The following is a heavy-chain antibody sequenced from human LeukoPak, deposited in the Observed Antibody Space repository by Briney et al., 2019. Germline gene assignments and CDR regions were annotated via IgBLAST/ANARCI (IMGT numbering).Heavy chain of an antibody. CDR1: GYTFTSYD. Sequence: ASVKVSCKASGYTFTSYDINWVRQATGQGLEWMGWMNPNSGNTGYAQKFQGRVTITRNTSISTAYMELSSLRSEDTAVYYCARVQGLAAAGYYYYYYMDVWGKGTTVTVSS. D-gene: IGHD6-13*01. CDR2: MNPNSGNT. CDR3: ARVQGLAAAGYYYYYYMDV. J-gene: IGHJ6*03. V-gene: IGHV1-8*03.